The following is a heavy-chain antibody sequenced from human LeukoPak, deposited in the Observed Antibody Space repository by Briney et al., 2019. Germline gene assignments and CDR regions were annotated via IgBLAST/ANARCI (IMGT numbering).Heavy chain of an antibody. CDR3: ARGLDYSNYVGWFDP. D-gene: IGHD4-11*01. CDR2: LHYTGSS. Sequence: SETLSLTCSVSGGSIKSSYWSWIRQPPGKGLDWSGHLHYTGSSNYNPSLKSRVTISLDTSRNQFSLKMRSVTAADTAVYYCARGLDYSNYVGWFDPWGQGTLVTVSS. CDR1: GGSIKSSY. V-gene: IGHV4-59*01. J-gene: IGHJ5*02.